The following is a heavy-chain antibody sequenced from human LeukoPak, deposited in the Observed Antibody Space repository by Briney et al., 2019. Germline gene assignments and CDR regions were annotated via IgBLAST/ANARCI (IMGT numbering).Heavy chain of an antibody. CDR3: ARGFRARYFDL. CDR1: GGSFSGYY. Sequence: KPSETLSLTCAVYGGSFSGYYWSWIRQPPGKGLEWIGIIYYSGSTYYNPSLKGRVTISVDTSKNQFSLKLSSVTAADTAVYYCARGFRARYFDLWGRGTLVTVSS. V-gene: IGHV4-34*01. CDR2: IYYSGST. J-gene: IGHJ2*01.